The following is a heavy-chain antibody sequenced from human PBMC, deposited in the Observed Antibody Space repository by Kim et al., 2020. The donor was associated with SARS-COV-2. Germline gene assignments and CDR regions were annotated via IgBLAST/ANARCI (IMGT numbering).Heavy chain of an antibody. CDR3: AKGKLGYCSSTSCRGLDY. CDR1: GFTFSSYG. D-gene: IGHD2-2*01. CDR2: ISYDGSNK. Sequence: GGSLRLSCAASGFTFSSYGMHWVRQAPGKGLEWVAVISYDGSNKYYADSVKGRFTISRDNSKNTLYLQMNSLRAEDTAVYYCAKGKLGYCSSTSCRGLDYWGQGTLVTVSS. J-gene: IGHJ4*02. V-gene: IGHV3-30*18.